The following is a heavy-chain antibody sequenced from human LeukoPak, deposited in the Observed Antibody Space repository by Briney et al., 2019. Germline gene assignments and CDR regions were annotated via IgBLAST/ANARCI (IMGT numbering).Heavy chain of an antibody. Sequence: GGSLRLSCAASGFTLSSYAMNWVRQAPGKGLEWVSYISSSGSTICYADSVKGRFTISRDNAKNSLYLQMNSLRAEDTAVYYCARDHYDILTGYQPFDYWGQGTLVTVSS. CDR3: ARDHYDILTGYQPFDY. J-gene: IGHJ4*02. D-gene: IGHD3-9*01. CDR1: GFTLSSYA. CDR2: ISSSGSTI. V-gene: IGHV3-48*03.